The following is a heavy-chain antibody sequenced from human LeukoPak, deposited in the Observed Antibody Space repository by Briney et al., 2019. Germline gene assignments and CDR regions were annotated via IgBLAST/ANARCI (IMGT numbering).Heavy chain of an antibody. V-gene: IGHV3-21*01. CDR3: ATHSAWRFDY. J-gene: IGHJ4*02. D-gene: IGHD4-11*01. Sequence: GGSLRLPCAASGFTFKNYHMNWVRQVPGKGPEWVSSITDNGLSIYYADSVKGRFTISRDNAENSLYLQMDSLRAEDTAVYYCATHSAWRFDYWGQGILVIVSS. CDR2: ITDNGLSI. CDR1: GFTFKNYH.